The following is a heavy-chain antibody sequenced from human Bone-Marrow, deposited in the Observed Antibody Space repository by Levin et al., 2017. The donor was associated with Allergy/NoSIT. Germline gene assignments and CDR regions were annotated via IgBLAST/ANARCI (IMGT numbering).Heavy chain of an antibody. D-gene: IGHD1-26*01. J-gene: IGHJ2*01. V-gene: IGHV3-48*01. CDR3: TRHRAREPGDWYFDL. CDR1: GFAFSNYN. CDR2: ITGSGETM. Sequence: PGGSLRLSCASSGFAFSNYNMNWVRQAPGKGLEWVSYITGSGETMFYADSVKGRFTVSRDNPKNSLYLQMNSLRAEDTALYYCTRHRAREPGDWYFDLWGRGTLVTVSS.